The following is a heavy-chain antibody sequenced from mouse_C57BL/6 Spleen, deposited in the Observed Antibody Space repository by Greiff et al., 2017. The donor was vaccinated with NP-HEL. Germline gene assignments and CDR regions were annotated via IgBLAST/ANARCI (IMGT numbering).Heavy chain of an antibody. Sequence: QVHVKQPGAELVKPGASVKVSCKASGYTFTSYWMHWVKQRPGHGLEWIGRIHPSDSDTNYNQQFKGKATLTVDKSSRTAYMQLSSLTSEDSAVYYCATGTGTDYWGQGTTLTVSS. CDR2: IHPSDSDT. V-gene: IGHV1-74*01. CDR1: GYTFTSYW. CDR3: ATGTGTDY. J-gene: IGHJ2*01. D-gene: IGHD4-1*01.